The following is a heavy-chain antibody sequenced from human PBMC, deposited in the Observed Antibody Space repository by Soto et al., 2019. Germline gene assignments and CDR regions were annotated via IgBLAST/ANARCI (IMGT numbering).Heavy chain of an antibody. CDR2: IHSSSSTI. D-gene: IGHD5-18*01. J-gene: IGHJ4*02. Sequence: GGSLRLSCAASGLTFTSYSMNWVRQAPGKGLEWVSFIHSSSSTIYYADSVKGRFTISRDNAKNSLYLQMNSLRDEDTAVYYCARDRGYTYGFDGWGQGALVTVSS. CDR1: GLTFTSYS. CDR3: ARDRGYTYGFDG. V-gene: IGHV3-48*02.